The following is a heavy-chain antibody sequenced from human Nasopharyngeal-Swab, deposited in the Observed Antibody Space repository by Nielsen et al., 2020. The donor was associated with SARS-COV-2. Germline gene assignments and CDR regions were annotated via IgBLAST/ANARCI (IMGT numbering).Heavy chain of an antibody. V-gene: IGHV3-21*01. CDR3: ARVDGYGSGSYSDY. Sequence: GESLKISCAASGFTFSSYSMNWVRQAPGKGPEWVSSISSSSYSIYYADSMKGRFTISRDNAKNSLYLHMNSLRAEDTAVYYCARVDGYGSGSYSDYWGQGTLVTVSS. CDR1: GFTFSSYS. D-gene: IGHD3-10*01. J-gene: IGHJ4*02. CDR2: ISSSSYSI.